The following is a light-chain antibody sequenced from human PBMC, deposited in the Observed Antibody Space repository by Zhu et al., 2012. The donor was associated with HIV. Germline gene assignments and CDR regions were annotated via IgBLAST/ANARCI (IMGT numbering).Light chain of an antibody. CDR1: QSVYKW. CDR2: EAS. Sequence: DIQMTQSPSTLSASVGDRVTIXCRASQSVYKWLAWYQQKPEKAPKLLIYEASSLETGVPSRFSGSGSETEFTLTISSLQPDDFASYSCQQYYTPSYTFGQGTKLQIK. V-gene: IGKV1-5*03. J-gene: IGKJ2*01. CDR3: QQYYTPSYT.